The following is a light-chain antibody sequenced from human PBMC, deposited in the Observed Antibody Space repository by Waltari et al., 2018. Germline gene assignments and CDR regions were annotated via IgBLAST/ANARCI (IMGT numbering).Light chain of an antibody. CDR2: EVS. CDR1: HSDVGGYGQ. CDR3: NSFTSSRTWV. J-gene: IGLJ3*02. V-gene: IGLV2-14*01. Sequence: QSALTQPPSVSGSPGQSITISCPGPHSDVGGYGQSSWYQPHPGNAPKLIIYEVSNRPSGVSDRFSGSKSGNTASLTISGLQAEDEADYYCNSFTSSRTWVFGGRTKVTVL.